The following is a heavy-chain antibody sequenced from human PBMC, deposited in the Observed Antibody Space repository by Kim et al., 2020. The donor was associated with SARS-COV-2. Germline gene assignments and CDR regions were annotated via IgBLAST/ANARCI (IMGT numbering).Heavy chain of an antibody. D-gene: IGHD6-13*01. Sequence: AHSVKGRLPLSRDNSKNTLYLQMTSLRTEDTSVYYCAKEMGYAAGYFDSWGQGTLVTVSS. V-gene: IGHV3-30*02. J-gene: IGHJ4*02. CDR3: AKEMGYAAGYFDS.